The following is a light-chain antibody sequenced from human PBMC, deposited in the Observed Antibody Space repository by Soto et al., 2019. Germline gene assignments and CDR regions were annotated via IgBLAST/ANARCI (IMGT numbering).Light chain of an antibody. Sequence: QSALTQPASVSGSPGQSIIISCTGTSSDVGGYNYVSWYQQHPGKAPKLMIYDVSNRPSGVSNRFSGSKSVNTASLTISGLQAEDEADYYCSSYTSSSTVVFGGGTKLTVL. CDR2: DVS. CDR3: SSYTSSSTVV. V-gene: IGLV2-14*01. CDR1: SSDVGGYNY. J-gene: IGLJ2*01.